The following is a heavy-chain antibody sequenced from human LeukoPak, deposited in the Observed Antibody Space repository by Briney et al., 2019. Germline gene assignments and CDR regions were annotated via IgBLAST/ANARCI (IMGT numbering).Heavy chain of an antibody. CDR1: GFTFDDYA. CDR3: AKDMGNSGSPEFDY. CDR2: ISWNSGSI. V-gene: IGHV3-9*01. Sequence: GGSLRLSCAASGFTFDDYAMHWVRQAPGKGLEWVSGISWNSGSIGYADSVKGRFTISRDNAKNSLYLQMNSLRAEDTALYYCAKDMGNSGSPEFDYWGQGTLVTVSS. D-gene: IGHD1-26*01. J-gene: IGHJ4*02.